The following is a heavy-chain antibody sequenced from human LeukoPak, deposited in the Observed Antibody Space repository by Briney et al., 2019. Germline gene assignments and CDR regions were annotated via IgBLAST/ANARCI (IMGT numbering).Heavy chain of an antibody. CDR2: ISSSSTTI. J-gene: IGHJ4*02. V-gene: IGHV3-48*01. Sequence: GGSLRLSCAASGFTFSSYSMNWVRQAPGKGLEWVSYISSSSTTIYYADSVKGRFTISRDNAKNSLYLQMNSLRAEDTAVYYCTRDDSSGYYYRILSYWGQGTLVTVSS. CDR3: TRDDSSGYYYRILSY. D-gene: IGHD3-22*01. CDR1: GFTFSSYS.